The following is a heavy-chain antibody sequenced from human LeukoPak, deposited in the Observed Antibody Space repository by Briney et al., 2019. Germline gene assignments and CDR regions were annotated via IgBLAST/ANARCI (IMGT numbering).Heavy chain of an antibody. CDR1: GGSISYYY. Sequence: SATLSLTCTVYGGSISYYYWSWIRQSPGKGLEWIGYIYYSGTTNYNPSLKSRVTISVDTSKSQFSLQLRSVTAADTAVYYCAREDPQTTVPEGMDVWGQGTTVTVSS. CDR2: IYYSGTT. CDR3: AREDPQTTVPEGMDV. J-gene: IGHJ6*02. V-gene: IGHV4-59*01. D-gene: IGHD4-17*01.